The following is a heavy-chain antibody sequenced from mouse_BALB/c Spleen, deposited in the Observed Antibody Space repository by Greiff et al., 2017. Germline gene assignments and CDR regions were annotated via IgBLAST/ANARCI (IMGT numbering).Heavy chain of an antibody. J-gene: IGHJ4*01. CDR1: GFTFSSYA. CDR2: ISSGGST. Sequence: EVHLVESGGGLVKPGGSLKLSCAASGFTFSSYAMSWVRQTPEKRLEWVASISSGGSTYYPDSVKGRFTISRDNARNILYLQMSSLRSEDTAMYYCARILLRLQAMDYWGQGTSVTVSS. CDR3: ARILLRLQAMDY. V-gene: IGHV5-6-5*01. D-gene: IGHD1-2*01.